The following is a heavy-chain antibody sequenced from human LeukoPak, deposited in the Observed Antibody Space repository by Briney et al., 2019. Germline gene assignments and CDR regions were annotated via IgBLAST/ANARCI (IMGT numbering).Heavy chain of an antibody. J-gene: IGHJ4*02. CDR3: ARARQGYSGSDFDY. CDR1: GDSFSSYY. CDR2: IYTSGIA. D-gene: IGHD1-26*01. Sequence: SETLSLTCTVSGDSFSSYYWNWIRQPAGKGLEWIGRIYTSGIANYNPSLKRRVTMSVDTSKKQFSLRLTSVTAANSAVYYCARARQGYSGSDFDYWGQGTQVTVSS. V-gene: IGHV4-4*07.